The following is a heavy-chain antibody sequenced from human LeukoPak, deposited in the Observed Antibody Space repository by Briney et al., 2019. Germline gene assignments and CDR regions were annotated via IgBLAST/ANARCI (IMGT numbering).Heavy chain of an antibody. D-gene: IGHD5-24*01. CDR1: GFTFSNYF. J-gene: IGHJ4*02. V-gene: IGHV3-23*01. Sequence: GESLKISCAASGFTFSNYFVTWVRQAPGKGLEWVSDISGSGGSTYYADSVKGRFSISRDNSKNTVYLQMSSLRAEDTAIYYCARWLGWHDWGQGTLVTVSS. CDR3: ARWLGWHD. CDR2: ISGSGGST.